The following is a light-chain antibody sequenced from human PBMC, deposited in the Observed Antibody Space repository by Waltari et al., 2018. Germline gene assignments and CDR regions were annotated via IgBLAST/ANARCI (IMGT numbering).Light chain of an antibody. CDR3: LQHYTTPFT. V-gene: IGKV4-1*01. Sequence: DIVMTQSPECLGVSLGERATINCKSSQDVTNSLSWYKQPPGQPPELLIYWAATRECGVPDRFSGSGFGTDFPLTNSSLLAEDVAVYYCLQHYTTPFTFGPGTRVDI. CDR1: QDVTNS. CDR2: WAA. J-gene: IGKJ3*01.